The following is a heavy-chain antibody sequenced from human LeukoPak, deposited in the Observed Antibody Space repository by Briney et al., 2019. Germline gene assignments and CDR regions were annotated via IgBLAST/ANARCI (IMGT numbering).Heavy chain of an antibody. CDR2: IIPIFGTA. D-gene: IGHD1-26*01. CDR3: ARANSGSYKEFDY. CDR1: GGTFSSHA. V-gene: IGHV1-69*13. J-gene: IGHJ4*02. Sequence: ASVKVSCKASGGTFSSHAISWVRQAPGKGHEWMGGIIPIFGTANYAQKFQGRVTITADESTSTAYMELSSLRSEDTAVYYCARANSGSYKEFDYWGQGTLVTVSS.